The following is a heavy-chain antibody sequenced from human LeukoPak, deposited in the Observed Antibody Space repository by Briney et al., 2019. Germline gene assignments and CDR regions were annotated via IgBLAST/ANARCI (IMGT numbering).Heavy chain of an antibody. J-gene: IGHJ4*02. CDR3: ARGGGSYFHFDY. Sequence: SETLSLTCTVSGGSISSYYWSWIRQPPGKGLEWIGYIYYSGSTNYNPSLKSRVTISVDTSKNQFSLKLSSVTAADTAVYYRARGGGSYFHFDYWGQGTLVTVSS. D-gene: IGHD1-26*01. CDR1: GGSISSYY. V-gene: IGHV4-59*01. CDR2: IYYSGST.